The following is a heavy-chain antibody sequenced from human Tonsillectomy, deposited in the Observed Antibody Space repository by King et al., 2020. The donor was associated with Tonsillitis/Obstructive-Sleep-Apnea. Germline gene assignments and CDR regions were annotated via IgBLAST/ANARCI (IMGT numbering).Heavy chain of an antibody. Sequence: VQLVESGGGLVQPGGSLRLSCAASGFTFSSYWMSWVRQAPGKGLEWVANIKQDGSEKYYVDSVKGRCTISRDNAKNSLYLQMNSLRAEDTAVYYCARERERGWFDPWGQGTLVTVSS. V-gene: IGHV3-7*04. CDR1: GFTFSSYW. J-gene: IGHJ5*02. CDR2: IKQDGSEK. CDR3: ARERERGWFDP.